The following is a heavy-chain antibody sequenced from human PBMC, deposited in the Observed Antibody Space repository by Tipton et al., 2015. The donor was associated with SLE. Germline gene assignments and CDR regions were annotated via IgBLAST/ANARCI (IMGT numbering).Heavy chain of an antibody. Sequence: TLSLTCAVYGGSFSGYYWSWIRQPPGKGLEWIGEINHSGSTNYNPSLKSRVTISVDTSKNQFSLKLSSVTAADTAVYYCARVRGPRCCAPLTGWGQGTLVTVSS. CDR2: INHSGST. D-gene: IGHD3-9*01. J-gene: IGHJ4*02. CDR3: ARVRGPRCCAPLTG. V-gene: IGHV4-34*01. CDR1: GGSFSGYY.